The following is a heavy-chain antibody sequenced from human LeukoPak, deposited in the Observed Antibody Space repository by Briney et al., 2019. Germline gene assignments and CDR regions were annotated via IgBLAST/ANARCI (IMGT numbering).Heavy chain of an antibody. CDR1: GFTVSSNY. V-gene: IGHV3-53*01. J-gene: IGHJ6*03. CDR2: IYSGGST. D-gene: IGHD6-13*01. Sequence: GGSLRLSCAASGFTVSSNYMSWVRQAPGKGLEWVSVIYSGGSTYYADSVKGRFTISRDNSKSTLYLQMNSLRAEDTAVYYCAKTYSSSWSRSYYYMDVWGKGTTVTVSS. CDR3: AKTYSSSWSRSYYYMDV.